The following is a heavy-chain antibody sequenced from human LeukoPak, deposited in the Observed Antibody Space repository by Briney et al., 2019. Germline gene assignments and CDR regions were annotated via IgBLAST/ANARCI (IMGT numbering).Heavy chain of an antibody. CDR1: GFTFSSYA. V-gene: IGHV3-23*01. CDR3: AKDWASAMVFYY. Sequence: GSLRLSCAASGFTFSSYAMSWVRQAPGKGLEWVSAISGSGGSTYYADSVKGRFTISRDNSKNTLYLQMNSLRAEDTAVYYCAKDWASAMVFYYWGQGTLVTVSS. D-gene: IGHD5-18*01. CDR2: ISGSGGST. J-gene: IGHJ4*02.